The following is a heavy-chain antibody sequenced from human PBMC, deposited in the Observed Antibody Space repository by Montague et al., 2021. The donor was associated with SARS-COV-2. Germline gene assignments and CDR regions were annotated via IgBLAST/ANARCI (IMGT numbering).Heavy chain of an antibody. V-gene: IGHV4-39*02. CDR2: IYDSGST. J-gene: IGHJ3*02. CDR1: GGSISSSNYY. Sequence: SETLSLTCTVSGGSISSSNYYWDWIRQPPGKWLEWIGSIYDSGSTYYNTSLKSRVTISVDTSKNHFSLKLSSVTAADTAVYYCARRGRTLLPVATTIGGFDIWGRGTMVTVSS. D-gene: IGHD5-12*01. CDR3: ARRGRTLLPVATTIGGFDI.